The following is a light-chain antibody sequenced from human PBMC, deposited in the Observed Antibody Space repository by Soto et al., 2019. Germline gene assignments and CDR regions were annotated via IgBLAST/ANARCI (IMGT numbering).Light chain of an antibody. J-gene: IGLJ2*01. CDR1: SSDVGTYNY. CDR3: SSYTSGSTSVV. Sequence: QSALTQPASVSGSPGQSITISCTGTSSDVGTYNYVSWYQQHPGKAPKLMIYDVSNRPSGVSDRFSGSKSGNTDSLTISGLQADDEPYCNCSSYTSGSTSVVFGRRTKETVL. CDR2: DVS. V-gene: IGLV2-14*01.